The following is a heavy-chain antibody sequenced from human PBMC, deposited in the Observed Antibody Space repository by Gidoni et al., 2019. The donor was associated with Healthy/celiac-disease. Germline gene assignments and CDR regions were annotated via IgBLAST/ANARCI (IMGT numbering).Heavy chain of an antibody. CDR2: IDPSDSYT. D-gene: IGHD2-2*02. CDR1: GYSFTSYW. J-gene: IGHJ6*02. V-gene: IGHV5-10-1*01. Sequence: ISCKGSGYSFTSYWIRWVRQMPGKGLEWMGRIDPSDSYTNYSPSFQGHVTISADKSISTAYLQWSSLKASDTAMYYCARKRYCSSTSCYRDYYGMDVWGQGTTVTVSS. CDR3: ARKRYCSSTSCYRDYYGMDV.